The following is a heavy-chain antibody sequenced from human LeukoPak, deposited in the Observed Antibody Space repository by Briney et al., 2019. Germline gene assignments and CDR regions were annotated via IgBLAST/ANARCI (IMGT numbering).Heavy chain of an antibody. CDR1: GGSISSGSYY. V-gene: IGHV4-61*02. J-gene: IGHJ4*02. D-gene: IGHD3-3*01. CDR2: IYTSGST. Sequence: SQTLSLTCTVSGGSISSGSYYWSWIRQPAGKGLEWIGRIYTSGSTNYNPSLKSRVTMSVDTSKNQFSLKLSSVTAADTAVYYCARDNDDFWSGYYPFDYWGQGTLVTVSS. CDR3: ARDNDDFWSGYYPFDY.